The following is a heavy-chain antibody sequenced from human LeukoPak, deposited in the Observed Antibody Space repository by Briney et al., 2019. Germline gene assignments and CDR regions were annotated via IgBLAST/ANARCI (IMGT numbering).Heavy chain of an antibody. CDR3: ARVTFDVDAFDI. Sequence: PSETLSLTCTVSGGSISSGSYYWSWIRQPAGKGLEWIGRIYTSGSTNYNPSLKSRVTMSVDTSKNQFSLKLSSVTAADTAVYYCARVTFDVDAFDIWGQGTMVTVSS. CDR1: GGSISSGSYY. D-gene: IGHD3-16*01. V-gene: IGHV4-61*02. CDR2: IYTSGST. J-gene: IGHJ3*02.